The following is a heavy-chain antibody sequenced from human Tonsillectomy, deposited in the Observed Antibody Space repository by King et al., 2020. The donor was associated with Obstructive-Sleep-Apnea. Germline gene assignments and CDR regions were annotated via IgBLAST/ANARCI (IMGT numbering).Heavy chain of an antibody. Sequence: VQLVESGGGAVQPGRSLRLSCVVSGFTFSSYAMHWVRQAPGKGLEWVAVISYDGGNKYYADSVKGRFTISRDNSKDKLYLQMNNLRPEDTAVFYCAGQLELPYYYYVMDVWGQGTTVTVSS. V-gene: IGHV3-30*04. J-gene: IGHJ6*02. CDR2: ISYDGGNK. CDR3: AGQLELPYYYYVMDV. D-gene: IGHD1-7*01. CDR1: GFTFSSYA.